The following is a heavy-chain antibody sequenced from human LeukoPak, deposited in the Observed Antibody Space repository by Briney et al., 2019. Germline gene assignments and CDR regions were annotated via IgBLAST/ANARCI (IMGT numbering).Heavy chain of an antibody. CDR3: ARDSRGAFDI. V-gene: IGHV4-31*03. Sequence: SQTLSLTRTVSGGSISSGGHYWSWIRQHPWKGPEWIGYIYYSGSTYYNPSLKSRVTISLDTSKNQFSLKLSSVTAADAAVYYCARDSRGAFDIWSQGTMVTVSS. CDR1: GGSISSGGHY. J-gene: IGHJ3*02. CDR2: IYYSGST.